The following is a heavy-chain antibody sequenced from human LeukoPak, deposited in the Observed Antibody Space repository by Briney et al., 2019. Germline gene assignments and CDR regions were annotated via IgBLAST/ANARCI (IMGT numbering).Heavy chain of an antibody. CDR2: ISSSGSTI. D-gene: IGHD2-15*01. CDR1: GFTFSSYS. V-gene: IGHV3-48*04. CDR3: ARDYCSGGSCYPGTQADRYYYYGMDV. J-gene: IGHJ6*02. Sequence: GGSLRLSCAASGFTFSSYSMNWVRQAPGKGLEWVSYISSSGSTIYYADSVKGRFTISRDNAKNSLYLQMNSLRAEDTAVYYCARDYCSGGSCYPGTQADRYYYYGMDVWGQGTTVTVSS.